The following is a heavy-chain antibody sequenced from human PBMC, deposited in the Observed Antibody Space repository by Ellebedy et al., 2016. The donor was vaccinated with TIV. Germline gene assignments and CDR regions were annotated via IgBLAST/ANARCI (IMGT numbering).Heavy chain of an antibody. Sequence: GESLKISCTASGFNFNNYAMTWVRQAPGKGLEWVSAISRSGGTTYYADSVKGRFTISRDNSKNMLSVQMNGLRAEDTAVYYCTKRGVAWAAFDIWGPGTLVTVSS. CDR3: TKRGVAWAAFDI. J-gene: IGHJ3*02. V-gene: IGHV3-23*01. CDR1: GFNFNNYA. CDR2: ISRSGGTT. D-gene: IGHD7-27*01.